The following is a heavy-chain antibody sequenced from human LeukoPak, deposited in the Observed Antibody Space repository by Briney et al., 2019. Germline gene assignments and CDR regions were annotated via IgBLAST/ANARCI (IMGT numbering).Heavy chain of an antibody. Sequence: SETLSLTCTVSGGSISSSSYYWGWIRQPPGKGLEWIGSTYYSGSTYYNPSLKSRVTISVDTSKNQFSLKLSSVTAADTAVYYCARARGPYSGSYYGAFDIWGQGTMVTVSS. CDR3: ARARGPYSGSYYGAFDI. D-gene: IGHD1-26*01. V-gene: IGHV4-39*07. CDR1: GGSISSSSYY. J-gene: IGHJ3*02. CDR2: TYYSGST.